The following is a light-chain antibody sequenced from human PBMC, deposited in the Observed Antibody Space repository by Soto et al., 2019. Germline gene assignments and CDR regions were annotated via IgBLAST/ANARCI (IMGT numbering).Light chain of an antibody. V-gene: IGKV3-15*01. Sequence: ILMTQSPATLYVSPGERATLSCRAIQSVSNNLAWYQQKPGQAPRLLIYDASTRATGIPARFSGSGSATEFTLTISGLQSADFAVYYCQQYNNWRPWTFGQGIKVEIK. CDR2: DAS. CDR1: QSVSNN. J-gene: IGKJ1*01. CDR3: QQYNNWRPWT.